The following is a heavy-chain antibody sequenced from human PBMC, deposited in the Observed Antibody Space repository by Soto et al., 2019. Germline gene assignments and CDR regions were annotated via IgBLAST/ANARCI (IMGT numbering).Heavy chain of an antibody. CDR2: IIAYNGNT. Sequence: QVQLVQSGAEVKKPGASVKVSCKASGYTFTSYGISWVRPAPGQGLEWMGWIIAYNGNTNYAQKLQGIVTMTTDTSTSRAYMELRSLRSDDTAVYYCARDPGVRGVTQFDCWGQGTLVTVFS. CDR1: GYTFTSYG. J-gene: IGHJ4*02. CDR3: ARDPGVRGVTQFDC. D-gene: IGHD3-10*01. V-gene: IGHV1-18*01.